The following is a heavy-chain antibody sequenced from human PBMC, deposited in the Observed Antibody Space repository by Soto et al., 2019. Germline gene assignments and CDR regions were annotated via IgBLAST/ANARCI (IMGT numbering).Heavy chain of an antibody. CDR3: ARVVVVAASPFDYYGMDV. Sequence: GGSLRLSCAASGFTFISYSMNWVRQAPGKGLEWVSSISSSSSYIYYADSVKGRFTISRDNAKNSLYLQMNSLRAEDTAVYYCARVVVVAASPFDYYGMDVWGQGTTVTVSS. CDR2: ISSSSSYI. J-gene: IGHJ6*02. CDR1: GFTFISYS. D-gene: IGHD2-15*01. V-gene: IGHV3-21*01.